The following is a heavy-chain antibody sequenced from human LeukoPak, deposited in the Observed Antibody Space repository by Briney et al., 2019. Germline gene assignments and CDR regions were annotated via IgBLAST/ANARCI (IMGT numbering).Heavy chain of an antibody. CDR2: IRQDGSEK. Sequence: PGGSLRLSCAASGFTSSRYWMSWVRQAPGKGLEWVANIRQDGSEKHYLDSVKGRITISRDNAKNSLYLQMNSLRVEDTAVYFCARWGSELPDDAFDIWGQGTMVTVSS. J-gene: IGHJ3*02. V-gene: IGHV3-7*01. D-gene: IGHD6-25*01. CDR1: GFTSSRYW. CDR3: ARWGSELPDDAFDI.